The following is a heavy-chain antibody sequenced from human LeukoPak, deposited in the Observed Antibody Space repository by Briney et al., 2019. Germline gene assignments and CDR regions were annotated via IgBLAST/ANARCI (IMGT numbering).Heavy chain of an antibody. CDR3: ARDHATTYYYYMDV. J-gene: IGHJ6*03. CDR2: INPSGGST. CDR1: GYTFTSNY. D-gene: IGHD2/OR15-2a*01. Sequence: ASVKVSCKAFGYTFTSNYMHWVRQAPGQGLEWMGIINPSGGSTSYAQKFQGRVTMTRDMSTSTVYMELSSLRSEDTAVYYCARDHATTYYYYMDVWGKGTTVTVSS. V-gene: IGHV1-46*01.